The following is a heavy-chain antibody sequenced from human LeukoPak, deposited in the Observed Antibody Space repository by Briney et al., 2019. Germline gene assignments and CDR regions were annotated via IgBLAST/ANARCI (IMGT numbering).Heavy chain of an antibody. Sequence: GGSLRLSCAASGFTVSNNYMSWVRQAPGKGLEWVSVIYSGGSTYYADSVKGRFTFSRDNSKNTLYLQMNSLRAEDTAMYYCARRSSSGYYYFDYWGQGPLVTVSS. CDR1: GFTVSNNY. D-gene: IGHD3-22*01. CDR2: IYSGGST. CDR3: ARRSSSGYYYFDY. J-gene: IGHJ4*02. V-gene: IGHV3-66*02.